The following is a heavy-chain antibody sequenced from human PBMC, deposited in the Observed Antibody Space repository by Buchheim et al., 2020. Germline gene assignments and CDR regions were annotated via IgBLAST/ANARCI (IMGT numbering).Heavy chain of an antibody. Sequence: QVQLVESGGGVVQPGRSLRLSCAASEFTFSSYAMHWVRQAPGKGLEWVAVISYDGSNKYYADSVKGRFTISRDNSKNTLYLQMNSLRAEDTAVYYCARDNGATARFYYFDYWGQGTL. D-gene: IGHD2-8*01. J-gene: IGHJ4*02. CDR2: ISYDGSNK. CDR1: EFTFSSYA. CDR3: ARDNGATARFYYFDY. V-gene: IGHV3-30-3*01.